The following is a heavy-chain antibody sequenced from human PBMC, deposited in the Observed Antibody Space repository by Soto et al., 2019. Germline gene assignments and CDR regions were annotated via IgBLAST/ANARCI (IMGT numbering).Heavy chain of an antibody. Sequence: GGSLRLSCAASGFTFSSYSMNWVRQAPGKGLEWVSSISSSSSYIYYADSVKGRFTISRDNAKNSLYLQMNSLRAEDTAVYYCARLGGDRNYYYYGMDVWGQGTTVTVSS. CDR2: ISSSSSYI. V-gene: IGHV3-21*01. D-gene: IGHD2-21*01. J-gene: IGHJ6*02. CDR1: GFTFSSYS. CDR3: ARLGGDRNYYYYGMDV.